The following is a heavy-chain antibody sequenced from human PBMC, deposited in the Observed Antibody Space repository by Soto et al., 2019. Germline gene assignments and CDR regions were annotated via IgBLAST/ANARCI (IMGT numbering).Heavy chain of an antibody. V-gene: IGHV3-72*01. CDR1: GFTFSDYH. D-gene: IGHD1-26*01. CDR2: TRNKDNTYNT. J-gene: IGHJ4*02. Sequence: VQLVESGGGLVQPGESLRLSCVVSGFTFSDYHLDWVRQAPGKGLEWIGGTRNKDNTYNTQYAASVKGRFTILRDDSRNSMYLQMSSLKAEDTAVYYCARARRGSYEYWGQGTLVTVSS. CDR3: ARARRGSYEY.